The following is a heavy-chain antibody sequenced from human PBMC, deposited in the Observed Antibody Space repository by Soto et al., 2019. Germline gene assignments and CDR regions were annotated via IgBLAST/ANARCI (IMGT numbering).Heavy chain of an antibody. CDR1: GGPFSSYA. D-gene: IGHD3-22*01. CDR2: IIPIFGTA. Sequence: GASLKLSCKSSGGPFSSYAISWVRQAPGQGLEWMGGIIPIFGTANYAQKFQGRVTITADESTSTAYMELSSLRSEDTAVYYCARGPAYDSSGYYVYYFDYWGQGTLVTVSS. V-gene: IGHV1-69*13. J-gene: IGHJ4*02. CDR3: ARGPAYDSSGYYVYYFDY.